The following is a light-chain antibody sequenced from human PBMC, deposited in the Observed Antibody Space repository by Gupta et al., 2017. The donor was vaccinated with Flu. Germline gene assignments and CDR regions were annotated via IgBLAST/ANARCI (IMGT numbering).Light chain of an antibody. CDR1: QSLLYSDNNKNY. J-gene: IGKJ5*01. Sequence: SLGERATINCKSSQSLLYSDNNKNYLAWYRQKPGQPPKLLIYWASTRESGVPDRVSGSGSGTDFTLTISSLQAEDVAVYYCQQYYDTPITFGQGTRLEIK. CDR2: WAS. CDR3: QQYYDTPIT. V-gene: IGKV4-1*01.